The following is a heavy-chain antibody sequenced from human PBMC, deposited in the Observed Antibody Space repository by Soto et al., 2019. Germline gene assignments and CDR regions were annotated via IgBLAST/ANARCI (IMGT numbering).Heavy chain of an antibody. Sequence: GGSLRLSCAASGFTFSSYSMNWVRQAPGKGLEWVSSISSSSSYIYYADSVKGRFTISRDNAKNSLYLQMNSLRAEDTAVYYCARGSGHRANWGAEDAFDIWGQGTMVTVSS. J-gene: IGHJ3*02. CDR2: ISSSSSYI. CDR1: GFTFSSYS. V-gene: IGHV3-21*01. CDR3: ARGSGHRANWGAEDAFDI. D-gene: IGHD7-27*01.